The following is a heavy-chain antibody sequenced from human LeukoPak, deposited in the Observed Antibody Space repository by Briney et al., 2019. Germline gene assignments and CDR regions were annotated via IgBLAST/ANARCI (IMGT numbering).Heavy chain of an antibody. V-gene: IGHV3-48*02. D-gene: IGHD3-16*01. CDR3: ATGELGGAS. Sequence: GGSLRLSCAASGFTFTSYSMNWVRQAPGKGLEWVSYISSSSSTIYYADSVKGRFTISRDNANNSLYLQMNFLRDDDTAVYFCATGELGGASWGQGTLVTVSS. CDR1: GFTFTSYS. J-gene: IGHJ5*02. CDR2: ISSSSSTI.